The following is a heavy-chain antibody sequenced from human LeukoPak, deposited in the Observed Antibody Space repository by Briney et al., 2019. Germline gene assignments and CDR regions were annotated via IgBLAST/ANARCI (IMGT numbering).Heavy chain of an antibody. CDR3: AKTADYYYYYMDV. CDR2: ISGSGTTI. CDR1: GFTFSRYE. Sequence: GGSLRLSCAASGFTFSRYEMNWVRQAPGKGLEWVSYISGSGTTIYCADSVKGRFTMSRDNAKNSVYLQMNSLRAEDTAVYYCAKTADYYYYYMDVWGKGTTVTISS. D-gene: IGHD1-14*01. J-gene: IGHJ6*03. V-gene: IGHV3-48*03.